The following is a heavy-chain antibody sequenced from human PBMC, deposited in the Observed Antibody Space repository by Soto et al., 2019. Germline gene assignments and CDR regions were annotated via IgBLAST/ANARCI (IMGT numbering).Heavy chain of an antibody. V-gene: IGHV4-59*08. CDR3: ARHRRDFDY. Sequence: SETLSLTCTVSGGSISSYYWSWIRQPPGKGLEWIGYIYYSRSTNYNPSLKSRVTISVDTSKNQFSLKLSSVTAADTAVYYCARHRRDFDYWGQGTLVTVSS. J-gene: IGHJ4*02. CDR1: GGSISSYY. CDR2: IYYSRST.